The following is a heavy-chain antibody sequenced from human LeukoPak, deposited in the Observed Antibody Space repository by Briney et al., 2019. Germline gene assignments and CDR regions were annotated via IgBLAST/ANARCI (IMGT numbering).Heavy chain of an antibody. J-gene: IGHJ4*02. Sequence: GGSLTLSCAVSRFTFSRDWMIWVRQAAGEGREWVANMNPEGSEKNYVDSVRGPFTISRHNAKNPLDLQRNSLRVEDTAVYYCVRDRHYIGNREVRFPYWGQGALVTVYS. CDR1: RFTFSRDW. D-gene: IGHD3-10*01. CDR3: VRDRHYIGNREVRFPY. CDR2: MNPEGSEK. V-gene: IGHV3-7*01.